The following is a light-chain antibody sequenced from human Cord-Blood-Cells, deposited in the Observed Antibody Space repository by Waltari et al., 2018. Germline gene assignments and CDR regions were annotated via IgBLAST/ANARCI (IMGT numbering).Light chain of an antibody. V-gene: IGLV3-1*01. CDR1: KLGAKY. Sequence: SYELTQPPSVSVSPGQTASITCSGDKLGAKYACWYQQKPGQSPVLVIYQDSKRPSGIPERFYGSNSGNIATLTISGTQAMDEADYYCQAWDSSTVVFGGGTKLTVL. CDR3: QAWDSSTVV. J-gene: IGLJ2*01. CDR2: QDS.